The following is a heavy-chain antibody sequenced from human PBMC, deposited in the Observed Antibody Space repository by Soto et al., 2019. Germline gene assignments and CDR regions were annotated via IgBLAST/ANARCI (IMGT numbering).Heavy chain of an antibody. Sequence: SETLSLTCTVSGGSISSYYWSWIRQPPGKGLEWIGYIYYSGSTNYNPSLKSRVTISVDTSKNQFSLKLSSVTAADTAVYYCARLPRVATIMGGPYYYYYYMDVWGKGTTVTVSS. V-gene: IGHV4-59*08. J-gene: IGHJ6*03. CDR1: GGSISSYY. CDR3: ARLPRVATIMGGPYYYYYYMDV. D-gene: IGHD5-12*01. CDR2: IYYSGST.